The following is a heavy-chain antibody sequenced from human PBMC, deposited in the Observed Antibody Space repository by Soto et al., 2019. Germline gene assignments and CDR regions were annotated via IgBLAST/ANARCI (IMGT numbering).Heavy chain of an antibody. CDR1: GGTSSDYA. CDR3: AGSSKYGSGTFDALDV. J-gene: IGHJ3*01. Sequence: QVLLVQSGTEVKKPGSSVKVSCQASGGTSSDYALTWVRQAPGQGLEWMGGIIPIFGTANYAQRFQGRVSITADESSSTAYMELSSLKSEDTAVYYCAGSSKYGSGTFDALDVWGHGTMVMVSS. V-gene: IGHV1-69*01. CDR2: IIPIFGTA. D-gene: IGHD3-10*01.